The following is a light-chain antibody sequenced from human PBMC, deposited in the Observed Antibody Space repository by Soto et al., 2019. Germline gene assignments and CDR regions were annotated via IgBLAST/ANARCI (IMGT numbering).Light chain of an antibody. Sequence: EIVLTQSPGTLSLSPGERATLSCRASQSVGSSYLAWYQQKAGQAPRLLIYSASSRATGIPDRFSGSGSGTDFALTISSVETEEFAVYDCQQYGNAPYTFGQGTKLEIK. CDR1: QSVGSSY. CDR2: SAS. CDR3: QQYGNAPYT. J-gene: IGKJ2*01. V-gene: IGKV3-20*01.